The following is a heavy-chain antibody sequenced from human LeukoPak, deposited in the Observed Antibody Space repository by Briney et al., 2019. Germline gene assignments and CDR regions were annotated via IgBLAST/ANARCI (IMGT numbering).Heavy chain of an antibody. CDR2: INWNGGST. J-gene: IGHJ4*02. V-gene: IGHV3-20*04. CDR3: ARDGTNCSSTSCYSSGFGY. D-gene: IGHD2-2*01. Sequence: GGSLRLSCAASGLTFDDYGMSWVRQAPGKGLEWVSGINWNGGSTGYADSVKGRFTISRDNAKNSLYLQMNSLRAEDTALYYCARDGTNCSSTSCYSSGFGYWGQGTLVTVSS. CDR1: GLTFDDYG.